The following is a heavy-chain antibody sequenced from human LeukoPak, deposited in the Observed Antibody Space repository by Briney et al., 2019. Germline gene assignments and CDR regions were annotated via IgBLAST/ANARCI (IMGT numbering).Heavy chain of an antibody. D-gene: IGHD2-2*01. CDR2: IQYDGNNE. J-gene: IGHJ4*02. CDR1: GFTFRRNN. CDR3: ARDLICSSTSCYGLDY. V-gene: IGHV3-30*02. Sequence: GGSLRLSCAASGFTFRRNNMHWVRQAPGKGLEWVAFIQYDGNNEYYADSVKGRFTISRDNSKNTLYLQMNSLRAEDTAVYYCARDLICSSTSCYGLDYWGQGTLVTVSS.